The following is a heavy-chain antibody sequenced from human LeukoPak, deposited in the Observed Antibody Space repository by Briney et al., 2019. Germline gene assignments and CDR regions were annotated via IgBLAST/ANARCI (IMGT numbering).Heavy chain of an antibody. CDR1: GLTFSSYS. D-gene: IGHD3-22*01. V-gene: IGHV3-21*01. Sequence: GGSLRLSCAASGLTFSSYSMNWVRQAPGKGLEWVSSISSSSSYIYYADSVKGRFAISRDNAKNSLYLQMNSLRAEDTAVYYCARALAYYDSSGYSFYDYWGQGTLVTVSS. CDR2: ISSSSSYI. J-gene: IGHJ4*02. CDR3: ARALAYYDSSGYSFYDY.